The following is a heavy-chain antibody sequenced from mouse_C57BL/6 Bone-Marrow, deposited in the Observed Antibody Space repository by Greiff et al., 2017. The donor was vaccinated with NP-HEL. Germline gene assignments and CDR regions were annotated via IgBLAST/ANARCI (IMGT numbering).Heavy chain of an antibody. CDR2: IHPNSGST. D-gene: IGHD2-3*01. V-gene: IGHV1-64*01. CDR1: GYTFTSYW. Sequence: QVQLKQPGAKLVKPGASVKLSCKASGYTFTSYWMHWVKQRPGQGLEWIGMIHPNSGSTNYNEKFKSKATLTVDKSSSTAYMQLSSLTSEDSAVYYCARKGGLLPYYFDYWGQGTTLTVSS. CDR3: ARKGGLLPYYFDY. J-gene: IGHJ2*01.